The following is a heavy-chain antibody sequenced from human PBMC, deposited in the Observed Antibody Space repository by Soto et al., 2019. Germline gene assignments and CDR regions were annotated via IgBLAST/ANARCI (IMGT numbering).Heavy chain of an antibody. CDR2: ISDGGRST. J-gene: IGHJ4*02. V-gene: IGHV3-23*01. CDR3: ARPFDFWDRYSPFDH. Sequence: GGSLRLSCAGSGFRFSDYAIGWVRQAPGKGLEWVSFISDGGRSTYYTDSVKGRFTISRDNSKNTVYLQLQGLRAEDTAIYFCARPFDFWDRYSPFDHWGQGTLVTVSS. CDR1: GFRFSDYA. D-gene: IGHD3-3*01.